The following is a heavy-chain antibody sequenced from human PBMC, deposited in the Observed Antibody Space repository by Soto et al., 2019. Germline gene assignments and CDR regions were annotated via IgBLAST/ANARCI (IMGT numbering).Heavy chain of an antibody. CDR2: ISAYNGDT. CDR1: GYTFTSYG. D-gene: IGHD4-4*01. J-gene: IGHJ4*02. V-gene: IGHV1-18*04. Sequence: QVQLVQSGAEVKQPGASVKVSCKASGYTFTSYGVIWVRQAPGQGLEWMGWISAYNGDTKYSQKFQGRVTMTTDTATSTAYMELRSLRSDDTAVYYCARVPSFSTLNYWGQGSLVTVSS. CDR3: ARVPSFSTLNY.